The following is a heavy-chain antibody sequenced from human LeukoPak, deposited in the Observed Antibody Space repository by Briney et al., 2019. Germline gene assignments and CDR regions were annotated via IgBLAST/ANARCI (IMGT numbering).Heavy chain of an antibody. CDR2: INHSGST. V-gene: IGHV4-34*01. CDR3: ASVGYQLDV. D-gene: IGHD3-16*02. Sequence: SETLSLTCAVYGGSFSVYYWSWIRQPPGKGLEWIGEINHSGSTNYNPSLKSRVTISVDTSKNQFSLKLSSVTAADTAVYYCASVGYQLDVWGKGTTVTVSS. CDR1: GGSFSVYY. J-gene: IGHJ6*04.